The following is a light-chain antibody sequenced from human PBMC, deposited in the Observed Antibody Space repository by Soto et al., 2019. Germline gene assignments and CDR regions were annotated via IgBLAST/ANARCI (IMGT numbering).Light chain of an antibody. V-gene: IGKV3-15*01. CDR1: QSVSRN. Sequence: EIVMTQSPATLSVSPGEKTTLSCRASQSVSRNLAWYQQKPGQTPRLLLYGTSTRATGIPARSSASGSGTDFTLTINSLQSEDFAVYYCQQYHNWPLTFGGGTKVEIK. CDR3: QQYHNWPLT. J-gene: IGKJ4*01. CDR2: GTS.